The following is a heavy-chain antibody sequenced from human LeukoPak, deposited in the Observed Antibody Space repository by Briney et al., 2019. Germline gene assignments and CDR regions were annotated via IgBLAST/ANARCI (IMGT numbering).Heavy chain of an antibody. J-gene: IGHJ6*02. CDR1: GFTVSSNY. Sequence: WGVLRLSCAASGFTVSSNYMSWVRQAPGKGLEWVSVIYSGGSTYYADSVKGRFTISRDNSKNTLYLQMNSLRAEDTAVYYCARVSLDYYYGMDVWGQGTTVTVSS. CDR2: IYSGGST. V-gene: IGHV3-53*01. CDR3: ARVSLDYYYGMDV.